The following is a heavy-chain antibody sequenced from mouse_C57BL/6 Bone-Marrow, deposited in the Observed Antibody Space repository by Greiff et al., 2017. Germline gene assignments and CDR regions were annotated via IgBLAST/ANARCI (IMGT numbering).Heavy chain of an antibody. CDR2: IWSGGST. V-gene: IGHV2-2*01. CDR1: GFSLTSYG. D-gene: IGHD1-1*01. Sequence: VKLVESGPGLVQPSQSLSITCTVSGFSLTSYGVHWVRQSPGKGLEWLGVIWSGGSTDYNAAFISRRSSSKDNSKSQVFFKRNSLQADDTARYYCARKCATGVAGYYAMDYWGQGTSVTVSS. J-gene: IGHJ4*01. CDR3: ARKCATGVAGYYAMDY.